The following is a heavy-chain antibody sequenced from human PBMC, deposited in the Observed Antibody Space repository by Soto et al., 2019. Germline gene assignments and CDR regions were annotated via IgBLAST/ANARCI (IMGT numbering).Heavy chain of an antibody. CDR2: ISYDGSNK. Sequence: GSLRVSCAPAGFSFSSYAMHWVRQAPGKGLEWVAVISYDGSNKYYADSVKGRFTISRDNSKNTLYLQMNSLRAEDTAVYYCARERRSPGRYYYYGMDVWGQGTTVTVSS. CDR1: GFSFSSYA. J-gene: IGHJ6*01. CDR3: ARERRSPGRYYYYGMDV. V-gene: IGHV3-30-3*01.